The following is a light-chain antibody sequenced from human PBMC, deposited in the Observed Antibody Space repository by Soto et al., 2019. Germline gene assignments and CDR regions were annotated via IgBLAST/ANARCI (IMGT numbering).Light chain of an antibody. V-gene: IGLV2-14*01. CDR2: EVS. CDR3: SSYKSKSTPVV. J-gene: IGLJ2*01. CDR1: SSDVGGYKY. Sequence: QSALTQPASVSGSPGQSITISCTGTSSDVGGYKYVSWYQQHPGKAPKLMIYEVSNRPSGVSNRFSGSKSGNSASLTISGLQAEDEADYYCSSYKSKSTPVVFGGGTKVTVL.